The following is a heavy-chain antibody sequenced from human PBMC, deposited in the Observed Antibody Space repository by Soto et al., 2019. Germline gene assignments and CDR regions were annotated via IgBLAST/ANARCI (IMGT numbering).Heavy chain of an antibody. CDR2: IYWDDDK. V-gene: IGHV2-5*02. D-gene: IGHD3-10*02. CDR1: GLSLSTSGEA. J-gene: IGHJ5*02. Sequence: QITLKESGPALVKPTQTLTLTCTFSGLSLSTSGEAVGWIRQPPGKALDWLALIYWDDDKRSNPTLKPRLTINKDTSKNQVVLTLTNMDPVDTATYYCAHYVSTSPAGWFAPWGQGILVPVSS. CDR3: AHYVSTSPAGWFAP.